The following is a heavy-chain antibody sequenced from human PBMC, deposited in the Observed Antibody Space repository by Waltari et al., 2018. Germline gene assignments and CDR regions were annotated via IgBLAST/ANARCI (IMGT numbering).Heavy chain of an antibody. CDR2: IHYSGNT. V-gene: IGHV4-39*07. CDR3: ARRVVTTGGVDY. J-gene: IGHJ4*02. Sequence: QLQLQESGPRLVRPSETLSLTCTVSGGSISSPTYYWPWIRPTPGKGLEWIGYIHYSGNTYYNPSLRSRVTISVDTSKNQFSLNLRSVTAADTAVYYCARRVVTTGGVDYWGQGTLVTVSS. CDR1: GGSISSPTYY. D-gene: IGHD2-21*02.